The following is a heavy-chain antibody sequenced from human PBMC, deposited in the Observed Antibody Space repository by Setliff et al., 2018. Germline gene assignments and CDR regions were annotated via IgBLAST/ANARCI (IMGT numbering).Heavy chain of an antibody. V-gene: IGHV3-66*01. CDR1: GITISNNF. J-gene: IGHJ4*02. Sequence: PGGSLRLSCVVSGITISNNFWSWVRQAPGKGLEWVSIIFNDGSTTYADSVKGRFTISRDNAKNSLYLQLDSLTADDTAVYYCARGSLSGTTYPSDYWGQGTLVTVSS. D-gene: IGHD1-7*01. CDR2: IFNDGST. CDR3: ARGSLSGTTYPSDY.